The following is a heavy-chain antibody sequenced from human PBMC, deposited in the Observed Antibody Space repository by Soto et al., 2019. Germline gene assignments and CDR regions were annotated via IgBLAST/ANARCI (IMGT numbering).Heavy chain of an antibody. CDR2: INSDGSST. D-gene: IGHD4-4*01. V-gene: IGHV3-74*01. CDR3: ARDLARFDYKKVSYYMDV. J-gene: IGHJ6*03. CDR1: GFTFSSYW. Sequence: GGSLRLSCAASGFTFSSYWMHWVRQAPGKGLVWVSRINSDGSSTSYADSVKGRFTISRDNAKNTLYLQMNSLRAEDTAVYYCARDLARFDYKKVSYYMDVWGKGTTVTVSS.